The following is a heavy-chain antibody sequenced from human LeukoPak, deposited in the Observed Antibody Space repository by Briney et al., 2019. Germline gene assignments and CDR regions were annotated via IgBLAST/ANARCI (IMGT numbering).Heavy chain of an antibody. Sequence: SVKVSCKASGGTFSSYAISWVRQAPGQGLEWMGGIIPIFGTANYAQKFQGRVTITADKSTSTAYMELSSLTSDDTAVYYCARDGRGYSGYDFRYFDYWGQGTLVTVSS. J-gene: IGHJ4*02. V-gene: IGHV1-69*06. CDR2: IIPIFGTA. CDR3: ARDGRGYSGYDFRYFDY. CDR1: GGTFSSYA. D-gene: IGHD5-12*01.